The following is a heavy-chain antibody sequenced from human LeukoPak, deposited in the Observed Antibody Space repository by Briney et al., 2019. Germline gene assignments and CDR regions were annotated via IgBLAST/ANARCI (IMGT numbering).Heavy chain of an antibody. Sequence: GGSLRLSCAASGFTFSSYAMSWVRQAPGKGLEWVSAISGSGGSTYYADSVKGRFTISRDNFKNTLYLQMNSLGAEDTAVYYCAKSPGHPRPQNFDYWGQGTLVTVSS. V-gene: IGHV3-23*01. CDR3: AKSPGHPRPQNFDY. J-gene: IGHJ4*02. CDR1: GFTFSSYA. CDR2: ISGSGGST. D-gene: IGHD1-14*01.